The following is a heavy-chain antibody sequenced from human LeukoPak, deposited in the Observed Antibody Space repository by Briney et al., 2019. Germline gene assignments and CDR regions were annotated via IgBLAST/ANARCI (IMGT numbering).Heavy chain of an antibody. CDR3: ARTTLSSGWWSFDY. CDR2: ISSSSSYI. Sequence: KAGGSLRLSCAASGFTFSSYRMNWVRQAPGKGLEWVSSISSSSSYIYYADSVKGRFTISRDNAKNSLYLQMNSLRAEDTAVYYCARTTLSSGWWSFDYWGQGNLVTVSS. CDR1: GFTFSSYR. D-gene: IGHD6-19*01. J-gene: IGHJ4*02. V-gene: IGHV3-21*01.